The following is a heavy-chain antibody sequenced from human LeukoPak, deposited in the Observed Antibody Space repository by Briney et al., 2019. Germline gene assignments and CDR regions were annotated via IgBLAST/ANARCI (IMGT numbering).Heavy chain of an antibody. CDR2: ISAYNGNT. CDR3: ARDRAGFIAAAGTVGDY. D-gene: IGHD6-13*01. V-gene: IGHV1-18*01. J-gene: IGHJ4*02. Sequence: ASVKVSCKASGYTFTSYGISWVRQAPGQGLEWMGWISAYNGNTNYAQKLQGRVTMTTDTSTSTAYMELRSLRSDDTAVYYCARDRAGFIAAAGTVGDYWGQGTLVTVSS. CDR1: GYTFTSYG.